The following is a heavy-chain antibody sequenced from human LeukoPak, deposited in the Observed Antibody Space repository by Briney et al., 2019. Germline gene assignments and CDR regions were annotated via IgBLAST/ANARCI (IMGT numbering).Heavy chain of an antibody. V-gene: IGHV3-30-3*01. J-gene: IGHJ6*02. CDR2: ISYEGSNK. CDR3: ARDGLAVAGTGAWNYYYGMDV. CDR1: GSTFSSYA. Sequence: GGSLRLSCAASGSTFSSYAMNWVRQAPGKGLEWVAVISYEGSNKYYADSVKGRFTISRDNSKNTLYLQMNSLRAEDTAVYYWARDGLAVAGTGAWNYYYGMDVWGQGTTVTVSS. D-gene: IGHD6-19*01.